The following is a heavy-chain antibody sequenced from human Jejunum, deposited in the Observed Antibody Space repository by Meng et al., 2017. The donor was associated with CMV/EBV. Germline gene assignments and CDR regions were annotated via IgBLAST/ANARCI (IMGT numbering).Heavy chain of an antibody. J-gene: IGHJ4*02. CDR2: ISSSSNYI. CDR1: GVIFQTYA. CDR3: AGSLIPHALFYSDH. V-gene: IGHV3-21*06. Sequence: SGVIFQTYAMPWVRQAPGKGLEWVSSISSSSNYIYYADSVKGRFTISRDNANNLLYLQMSSLRAEDTAVYYRAGSLIPHALFYSDHWGQGTLVTVSS. D-gene: IGHD2-2*01.